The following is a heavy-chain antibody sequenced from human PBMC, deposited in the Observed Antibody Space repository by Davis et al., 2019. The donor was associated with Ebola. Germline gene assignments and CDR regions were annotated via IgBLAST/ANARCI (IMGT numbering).Heavy chain of an antibody. CDR2: IRAKTKSYAT. J-gene: IGHJ4*02. CDR3: TTLIDF. Sequence: GESLKISCAASGFSFSVAAIHWVRQAPGKGLEWVGRIRAKTKSYATGYAESVKGRFTISRDDSKNTAYLQMNNLKTEDAAVYYCTTLIDFWGQGTLVTVSS. V-gene: IGHV3-73*01. CDR1: GFSFSVAA.